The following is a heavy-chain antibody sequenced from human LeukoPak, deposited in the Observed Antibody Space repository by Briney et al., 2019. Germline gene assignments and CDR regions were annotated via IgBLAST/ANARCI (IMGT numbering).Heavy chain of an antibody. CDR1: GFTFSSYA. Sequence: GGSLRLSCAASGFTFSSYAMHWVRQAPGKGLEWVAVISYAGSNKYYADSVKGRFTISRDNSKNTLYLQMNSLRAEDTAVYYCAALSHGMDVWGQGTTVTVSS. CDR3: AALSHGMDV. CDR2: ISYAGSNK. J-gene: IGHJ6*02. V-gene: IGHV3-30*04.